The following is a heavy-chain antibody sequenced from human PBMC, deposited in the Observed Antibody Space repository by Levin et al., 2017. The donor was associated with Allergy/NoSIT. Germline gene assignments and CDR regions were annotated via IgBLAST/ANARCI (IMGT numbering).Heavy chain of an antibody. V-gene: IGHV3-30*18. D-gene: IGHD6-13*01. CDR3: AKDRSSTWTFDY. CDR1: GFTFSSDG. CDR2: ISYDGSNE. Sequence: GESLKISCAASGFTFSSDGMHWVRQAPGKGLEWVAVISYDGSNEYYADSVKGRFTISRDNSKNTLYLQMNSLRPEDTAVYYCAKDRSSTWTFDYWGQGTLVTVSS. J-gene: IGHJ4*02.